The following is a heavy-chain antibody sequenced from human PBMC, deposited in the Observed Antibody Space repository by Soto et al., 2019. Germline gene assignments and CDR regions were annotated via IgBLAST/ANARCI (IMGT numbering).Heavy chain of an antibody. Sequence: PSETLSLTCTVSGVSISSYYWSWIREPPGKGLEWIGYIYYSGSTNYNPSLKSRVTISVDTSKNQFSLKLSSVTAADTAVYYCASVGATAALDYWGQGTLVTVSS. CDR1: GVSISSYY. V-gene: IGHV4-59*01. CDR2: IYYSGST. CDR3: ASVGATAALDY. D-gene: IGHD1-26*01. J-gene: IGHJ4*02.